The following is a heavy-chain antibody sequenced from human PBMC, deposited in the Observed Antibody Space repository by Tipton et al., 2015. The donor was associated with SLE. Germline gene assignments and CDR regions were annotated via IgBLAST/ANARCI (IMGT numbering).Heavy chain of an antibody. CDR3: ARGGPRGGFDP. CDR2: TYYRSKWYE. J-gene: IGHJ5*02. V-gene: IGHV6-1*01. D-gene: IGHD3-16*01. CDR1: GDSVSSTSAA. Sequence: GLVKPSQTLSVTCVISGDSVSSTSAAWNWIRQSPSGGLQWLGRTYYRSKWYEDYAVSVKSRITINPDTSKNQFSLQLNSVTPEDRAVYYCARGGPRGGFDPWGQGTLVTVSS.